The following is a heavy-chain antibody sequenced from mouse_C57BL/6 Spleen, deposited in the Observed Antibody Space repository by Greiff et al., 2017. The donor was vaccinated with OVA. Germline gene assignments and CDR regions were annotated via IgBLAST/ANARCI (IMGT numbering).Heavy chain of an antibody. CDR1: GFTFSDYG. Sequence: EVQLVESGGGLVKPGGSLKLSCAASGFTFSDYGMHWVRQAPEKGLEWVAYISSGSSNIYYADTVKGRFTISRDNAKNTLFLQMTSLRSEDTAMYYCAMQDDGYYWYFDVWGTGTTVTVSS. V-gene: IGHV5-17*01. CDR3: AMQDDGYYWYFDV. D-gene: IGHD2-3*01. J-gene: IGHJ1*03. CDR2: ISSGSSNI.